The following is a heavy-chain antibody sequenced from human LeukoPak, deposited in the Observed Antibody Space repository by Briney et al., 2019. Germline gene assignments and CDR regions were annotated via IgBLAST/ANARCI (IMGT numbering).Heavy chain of an antibody. CDR1: GFTFSNAW. CDR3: TTNYDILTGFDY. Sequence: GGSLRLSCAASGFTFSNAWMSWVRQAPGRGLEWVGRIKSKTDGGTTDYAAPVKGRFTISRDDSKNTLYLQMNGLKTEDTAVYYCTTNYDILTGFDYWGQGTLVTVSS. D-gene: IGHD3-9*01. J-gene: IGHJ4*02. CDR2: IKSKTDGGTT. V-gene: IGHV3-15*01.